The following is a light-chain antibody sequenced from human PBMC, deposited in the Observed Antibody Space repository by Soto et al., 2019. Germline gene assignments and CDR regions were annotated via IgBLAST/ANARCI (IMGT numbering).Light chain of an antibody. CDR3: LQDYNYPRT. V-gene: IGKV1-6*01. CDR1: QVMRND. CDR2: SSS. Sequence: AIQMTQSPSSLSASVGDRFTITCMAIQVMRNDLCWDQVQPLKSPQLLIYSSSTLQSGVPSRFSGSASGTDXXLNISSLQTEDFATYYCLQDYNYPRTFGQGTKV. J-gene: IGKJ1*01.